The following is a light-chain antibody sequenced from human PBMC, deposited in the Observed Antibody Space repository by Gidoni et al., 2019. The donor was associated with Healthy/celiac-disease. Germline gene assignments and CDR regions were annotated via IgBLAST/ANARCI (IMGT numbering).Light chain of an antibody. CDR2: AAS. Sequence: IQLTQPPSSLSASVGDRVTITCRASQSISSYLNWYQQKPGKAPKLLIYAASSLQSGVPARFSGSGSGTDFTLTISSLQPEDFATYYCQQSYSTPPTFXXXTKVEIK. CDR1: QSISSY. V-gene: IGKV1-39*01. CDR3: QQSYSTPPT. J-gene: IGKJ1*01.